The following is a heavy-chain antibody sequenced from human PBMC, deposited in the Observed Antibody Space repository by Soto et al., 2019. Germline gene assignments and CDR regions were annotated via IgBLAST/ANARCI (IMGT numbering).Heavy chain of an antibody. Sequence: PGGSLRISCEASGFTLSGYARDWVRQAQGKGLEYVSGISSNGVGTYYANSVQGRFTISRDNSKNTVYLQMGSLRPEDMAVYYCAGRARPDFYYMDVWGKGTTVTVSS. J-gene: IGHJ6*03. D-gene: IGHD6-6*01. CDR3: AGRARPDFYYMDV. CDR1: GFTLSGYA. V-gene: IGHV3-64*01. CDR2: ISSNGVGT.